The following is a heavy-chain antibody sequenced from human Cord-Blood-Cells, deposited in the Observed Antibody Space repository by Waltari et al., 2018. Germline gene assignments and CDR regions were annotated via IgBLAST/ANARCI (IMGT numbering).Heavy chain of an antibody. V-gene: IGHV2-70*01. J-gene: IGHJ4*02. Sequence: QVTLRESGPALVKPTQTLTLTCTFSGFSLSTSGMCVSWIRQPPGKALEWLALIDLDDDKYYSTSLETRLTISKDPSKNHVVRTKTNIDPVDTATYYCARGIAGPLDYWGQGTLVTVSS. CDR3: ARGIAGPLDY. D-gene: IGHD2-15*01. CDR1: GFSLSTSGMC. CDR2: IDLDDDK.